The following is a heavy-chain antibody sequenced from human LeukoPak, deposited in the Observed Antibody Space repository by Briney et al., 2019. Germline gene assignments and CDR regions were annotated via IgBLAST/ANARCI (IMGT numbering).Heavy chain of an antibody. Sequence: QSGGSLRLSCAASGFTFSSHGMSWVRQAPGKGLEWVSAISGSGGSTYYADSVKGRFTISRDNTKNTLYLQMNSLRAEDTAVYYCAKDRHAPGRYCSSTSCFPFDSWGQGTLVTVSS. CDR2: ISGSGGST. J-gene: IGHJ5*01. V-gene: IGHV3-23*01. CDR1: GFTFSSHG. D-gene: IGHD2-2*01. CDR3: AKDRHAPGRYCSSTSCFPFDS.